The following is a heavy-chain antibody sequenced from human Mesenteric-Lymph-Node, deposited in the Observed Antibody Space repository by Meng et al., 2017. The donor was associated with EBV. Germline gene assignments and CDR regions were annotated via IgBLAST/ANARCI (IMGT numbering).Heavy chain of an antibody. D-gene: IGHD6-13*01. CDR1: GGSIGSANY. CDR3: ARATYSGSRYPSVFDY. V-gene: IGHV4-30-4*01. J-gene: IGHJ4*02. CDR2: IYYSGNT. Sequence: QLQLQESGQGLVKPSQTLSLTCTVSGGSIGSANYWSWIRQPPGKGLEWIGYIYYSGNTYYNPSLESRVTISIDTSKSQVSLKLTSVTAADTAVYYCARATYSGSRYPSVFDYWGQGNLVTVSS.